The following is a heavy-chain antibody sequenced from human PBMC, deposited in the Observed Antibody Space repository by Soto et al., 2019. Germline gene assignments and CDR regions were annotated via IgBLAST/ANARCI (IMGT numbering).Heavy chain of an antibody. CDR3: ARGDGYNLESYFDY. D-gene: IGHD5-12*01. CDR1: GGSFSGYY. CDR2: INHSGIT. V-gene: IGHV4-34*01. Sequence: SETLSLTCAVYGGSFSGYYWSWIRQSPGKGLEWIGEINHSGITNYNTSLKSRVTISVDTSKNQFSLKLSSVTAADTAVYYCARGDGYNLESYFDYWGQGTLVTVSS. J-gene: IGHJ4*02.